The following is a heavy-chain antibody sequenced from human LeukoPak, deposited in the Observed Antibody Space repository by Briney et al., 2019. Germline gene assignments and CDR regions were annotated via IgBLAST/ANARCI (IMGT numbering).Heavy chain of an antibody. Sequence: SSVKVSCKASGYTFTSYDINWVRQATGQGLEWMGWMNPNSGNTGYAQKFQGRVTITRNTSISTAYMELSSLRSEDTAVYYCARVLGIAVAGTPFDYWGQGTLVTVSS. CDR2: MNPNSGNT. CDR3: ARVLGIAVAGTPFDY. J-gene: IGHJ4*02. CDR1: GYTFTSYD. V-gene: IGHV1-8*03. D-gene: IGHD6-19*01.